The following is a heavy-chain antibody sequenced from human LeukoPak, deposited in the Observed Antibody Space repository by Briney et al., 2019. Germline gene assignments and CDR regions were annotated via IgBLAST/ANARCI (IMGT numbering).Heavy chain of an antibody. CDR2: IYSGGST. CDR1: GFTVSSNY. D-gene: IGHD6-6*01. Sequence: GGSLRLSCAASGFTVSSNYMSWVRQAPGKGLEWVSVIYSGGSTYYADSVKGRSTISRDNSKNTLYLQMNSLRAADTAVYYCARDKGTSYLSSFDYWGQGTLVTVSS. J-gene: IGHJ4*02. V-gene: IGHV3-66*01. CDR3: ARDKGTSYLSSFDY.